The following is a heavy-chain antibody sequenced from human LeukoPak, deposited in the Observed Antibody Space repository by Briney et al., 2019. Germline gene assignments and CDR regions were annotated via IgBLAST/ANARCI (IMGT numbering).Heavy chain of an antibody. V-gene: IGHV4-59*08. CDR3: ARQGIRNWNALFDY. Sequence: SETLSLTCTVSGGSISSYYWSWIRQPPGKGLEWIGYIYYSGSTNYNPSLKSRVTISVDKSKNQFSLKLSSVTAADTAVYYCARQGIRNWNALFDYWGQGTLVTVSS. CDR2: IYYSGST. J-gene: IGHJ4*02. CDR1: GGSISSYY. D-gene: IGHD1-1*01.